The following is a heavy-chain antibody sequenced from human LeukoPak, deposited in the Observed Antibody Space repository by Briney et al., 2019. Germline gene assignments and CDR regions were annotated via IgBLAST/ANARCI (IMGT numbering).Heavy chain of an antibody. CDR2: ISSSSSYI. V-gene: IGHV3-21*01. D-gene: IGHD5-24*01. J-gene: IGHJ4*02. Sequence: GGSLRLSCAASGFTFSSYSMNWVRQAPGKGLEWVSSISSSSSYIYYADSVKGRFTISRDNAKNSLYLQMNSLRAEDTAVYYCARDGGDSEEINFDYWGQGTLVTVSS. CDR3: ARDGGDSEEINFDY. CDR1: GFTFSSYS.